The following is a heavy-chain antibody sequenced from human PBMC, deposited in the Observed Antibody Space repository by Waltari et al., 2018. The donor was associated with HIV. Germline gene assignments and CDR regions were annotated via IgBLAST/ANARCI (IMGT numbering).Heavy chain of an antibody. V-gene: IGHV3-21*02. Sequence: EVQLVESGGGLVQPGGSLRLSCAASGFNFNIYSMNWVRQTPGKGREWVSFISSGTEDIYYADSVKGRFTISRYSARNSIFLQMGSLRVEDTVLYFCASGASGGKYRPAYFDHWGQGTQVTVSS. D-gene: IGHD2-15*01. J-gene: IGHJ4*02. CDR1: GFNFNIYS. CDR2: ISSGTEDI. CDR3: ASGASGGKYRPAYFDH.